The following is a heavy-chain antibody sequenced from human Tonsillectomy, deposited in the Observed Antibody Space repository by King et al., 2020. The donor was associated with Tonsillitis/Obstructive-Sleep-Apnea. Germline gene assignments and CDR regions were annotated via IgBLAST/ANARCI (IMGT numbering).Heavy chain of an antibody. V-gene: IGHV4-34*01. CDR3: ARGWTTVANDAFDI. D-gene: IGHD4-23*01. J-gene: IGHJ3*02. CDR2: INHSGST. CDR1: GGSFSGYY. Sequence: VQLQQWGAGLLKPSETLSLTCAVYGGSFSGYYWSWIRQPPGKGLEWIGEINHSGSTNYNPSLNSRVTISVDTSKNQFSLKLSSVTAADTAVYYCARGWTTVANDAFDIWGQGTMVTVSS.